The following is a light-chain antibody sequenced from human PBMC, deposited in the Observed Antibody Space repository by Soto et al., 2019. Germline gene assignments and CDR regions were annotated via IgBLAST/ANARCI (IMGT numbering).Light chain of an antibody. Sequence: DIQMTQSPSAMSASVGDSVTITCRASQGISNSLALFQQKPGKVPQRLIYGASSLQSGVPSRFSGSGSGTDFTPTISSLQPEDFATYYCQQSYSTPWTFGQGTKVDIK. CDR1: QGISNS. J-gene: IGKJ1*01. V-gene: IGKV1-17*03. CDR2: GAS. CDR3: QQSYSTPWT.